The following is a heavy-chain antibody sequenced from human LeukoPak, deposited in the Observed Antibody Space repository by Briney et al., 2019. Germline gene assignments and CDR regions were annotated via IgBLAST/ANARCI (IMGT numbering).Heavy chain of an antibody. CDR3: ARGSPVFDY. J-gene: IGHJ4*02. CDR2: ISSSSSYI. Sequence: GGSLRLSCAASGFTFSSYSMKWVRQAPGKGLEGVSSISSSSSYIYYADSVKGRFTISRDNAKNSLYLQMNSLRAEDTAVYYCARGSPVFDYWGQGTLVTVSS. V-gene: IGHV3-21*01. CDR1: GFTFSSYS.